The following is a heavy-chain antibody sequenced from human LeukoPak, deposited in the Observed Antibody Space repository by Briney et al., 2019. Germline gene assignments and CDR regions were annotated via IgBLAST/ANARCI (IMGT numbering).Heavy chain of an antibody. CDR2: INCIGTTT. CDR1: GFTFSSYS. J-gene: IGHJ5*02. CDR3: TKKRTTSVTDWFDP. V-gene: IGHV3-23*01. D-gene: IGHD4-17*01. Sequence: GGSLRLSCTASGFTFSSYSMTWVRQAPGKGLECVSFINCIGTTTYNAPSVKGRFTISRDKSKNTLFLQMNSLRVEDTATYYCTKKRTTSVTDWFDPWGQGTLVTVSS.